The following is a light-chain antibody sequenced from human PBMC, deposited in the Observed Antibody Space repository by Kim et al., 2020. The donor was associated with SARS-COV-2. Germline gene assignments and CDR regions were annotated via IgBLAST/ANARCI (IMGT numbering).Light chain of an antibody. CDR1: QGVKNY. V-gene: IGKV1-8*01. J-gene: IGKJ4*01. CDR2: ASS. CDR3: QHYFTYPVA. Sequence: ASIGDRVTITCRASQGVKNYLAWYQQKSGKAPRLLIYASSTLESGVPSRFSGSGSGTDFTLTISCLQSEDFATYYCQHYFTYPVAFGGGTKVDIK.